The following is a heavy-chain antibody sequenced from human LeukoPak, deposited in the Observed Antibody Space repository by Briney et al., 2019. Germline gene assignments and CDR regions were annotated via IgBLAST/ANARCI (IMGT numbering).Heavy chain of an antibody. J-gene: IGHJ4*02. Sequence: GGSLRLSCAASGFTFSSYNLNWVREAPGKGLEWLSLISSSSSAIYSADSVKGRFTISRDNDKNSLYLQMNSLRAEDTAVYYCARDYDFWSGYLDYWGQGTLVTVSS. CDR2: ISSSSSAI. D-gene: IGHD3-3*01. V-gene: IGHV3-48*01. CDR1: GFTFSSYN. CDR3: ARDYDFWSGYLDY.